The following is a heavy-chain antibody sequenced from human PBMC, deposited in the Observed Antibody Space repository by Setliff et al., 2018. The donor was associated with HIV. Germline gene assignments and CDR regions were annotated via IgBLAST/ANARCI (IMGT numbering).Heavy chain of an antibody. J-gene: IGHJ4*02. CDR3: ARVPFTTGFDY. V-gene: IGHV4-38-2*01. Sequence: SETPSLTCAVSGYSISSGYYWGWTRQPPGRGLEWIGNIYHSGGTHYNPSLRSRVTISVDTSKNHFSLKLSSVTAADTAVFYCARVPFTTGFDYWGQGILVTVSS. CDR1: GYSISSGYY. D-gene: IGHD3-3*01. CDR2: IYHSGGT.